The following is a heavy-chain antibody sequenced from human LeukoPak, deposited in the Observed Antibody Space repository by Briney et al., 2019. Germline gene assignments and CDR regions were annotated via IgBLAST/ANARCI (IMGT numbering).Heavy chain of an antibody. CDR1: GFTFSSYA. Sequence: GGSLRLSCAASGFTFSSYAMSWVRQAPGKGLEWVSAISGSGGSTYYADSVKGRFTTSRDNSKNTLYLQMNSLRAEDTAVYYCAKARYCGGDCYLGYYGMDVWGRGTTVTVSS. D-gene: IGHD2-21*02. J-gene: IGHJ6*02. CDR2: ISGSGGST. CDR3: AKARYCGGDCYLGYYGMDV. V-gene: IGHV3-23*01.